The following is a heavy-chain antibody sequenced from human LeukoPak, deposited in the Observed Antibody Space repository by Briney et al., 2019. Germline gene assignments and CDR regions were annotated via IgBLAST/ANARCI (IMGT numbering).Heavy chain of an antibody. Sequence: SETLSLTCTVSGNSISSYYWNWIRQPPGKGLERIGYIDYTGSSNYNPSLKSRVSISVDTSKNQLSLKLSSVTAADTAVYYCARRVSAFFYGMDVWGQGTTVTVSS. J-gene: IGHJ6*02. V-gene: IGHV4-59*01. CDR2: IDYTGSS. CDR1: GNSISSYY. CDR3: ARRVSAFFYGMDV. D-gene: IGHD2-21*01.